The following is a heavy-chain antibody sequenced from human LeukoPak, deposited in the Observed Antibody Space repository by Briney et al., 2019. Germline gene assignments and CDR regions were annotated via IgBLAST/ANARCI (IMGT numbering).Heavy chain of an antibody. Sequence: SETLSLTCTVSGGSICSYWSWIRQPAGKGLEWIGRIYGSGSTTYNPSLKSRVTMSLDMSKNQFFLKLSSVTAADTAVYYCARDSGTTGEVKFDPWGQGTLVTVSS. J-gene: IGHJ5*02. CDR3: ARDSGTTGEVKFDP. CDR1: GGSICSY. CDR2: IYGSGST. D-gene: IGHD3-10*01. V-gene: IGHV4-4*07.